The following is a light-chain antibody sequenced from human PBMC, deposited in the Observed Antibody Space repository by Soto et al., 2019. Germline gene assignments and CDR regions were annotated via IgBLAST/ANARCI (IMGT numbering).Light chain of an antibody. CDR2: GAS. CDR1: ESVSSN. V-gene: IGKV3-15*01. Sequence: EIVMTQSPATLSVSPGERATLSCRASESVSSNLAWYQQRPGQAPRLLIYGASTRATDTPDRFRGSGSGTEFTLTISSLQSEDFAVYYCQQYNNWPPSIIFGQGTRLEIK. J-gene: IGKJ5*01. CDR3: QQYNNWPPSII.